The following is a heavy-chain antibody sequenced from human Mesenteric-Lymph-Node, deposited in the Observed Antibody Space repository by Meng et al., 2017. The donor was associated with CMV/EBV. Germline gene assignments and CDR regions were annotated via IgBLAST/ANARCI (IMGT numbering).Heavy chain of an antibody. CDR2: ISSSGSTI. CDR1: GFTFSSYE. D-gene: IGHD6-19*01. Sequence: GGSLRLSCAASGFTFSSYEMNWVRQAPGKGLEWVSYISSSGSTIYYADSVKGRFTISRDNAKNSLYLQMNSLRAEDTAVYYCATQERGIAVAGAWGQGTLVTVSS. CDR3: ATQERGIAVAGA. J-gene: IGHJ5*02. V-gene: IGHV3-48*03.